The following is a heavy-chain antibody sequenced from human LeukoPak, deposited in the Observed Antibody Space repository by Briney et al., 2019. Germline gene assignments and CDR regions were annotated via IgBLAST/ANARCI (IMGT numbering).Heavy chain of an antibody. V-gene: IGHV1-18*04. Sequence: PGGSLTLSCAASGFTFRSYAMSWVRQAPGQGLEWMGWISAYNDNTNYAQKLQGRITMTTDTSTSTAYMELRSLRSDDTAVYYCAREPHSSSWVFDNWGQGTLITVSS. CDR2: ISAYNDNT. CDR3: AREPHSSSWVFDN. CDR1: GFTFRSYA. J-gene: IGHJ4*02. D-gene: IGHD6-13*01.